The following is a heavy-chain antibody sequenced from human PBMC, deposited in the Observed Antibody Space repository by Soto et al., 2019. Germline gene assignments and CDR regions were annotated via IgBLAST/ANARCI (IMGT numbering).Heavy chain of an antibody. J-gene: IGHJ4*02. CDR3: AGYIRGPTVYYFDF. Sequence: PGGSLRLSCAASGFTFSSYAMTWVRQAPGKGLEWVSIVSYNGGDTYYADSVKGRFTISRDNSKDTVDLQMNGLRAEDTAVYYCAGYIRGPTVYYFDFWGPGVLVTVSS. CDR1: GFTFSSYA. V-gene: IGHV3-23*01. CDR2: VSYNGGDT. D-gene: IGHD1-1*01.